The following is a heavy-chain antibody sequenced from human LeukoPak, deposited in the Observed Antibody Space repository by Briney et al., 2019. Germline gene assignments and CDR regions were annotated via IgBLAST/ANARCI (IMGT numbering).Heavy chain of an antibody. CDR2: IHTSGST. CDR3: ANSYDGKIVPFDN. J-gene: IGHJ4*02. CDR1: DGSISNSF. Sequence: SETLSLTCTVPDGSISNSFWNWVRQPPGKGLGWIAYIHTSGSTNYNPAFKRRVTLSVDTSKSQFSLRLNSVTASDTAVYYCANSYDGKIVPFDNWGQGTLVTVSS. D-gene: IGHD4-23*01. V-gene: IGHV4-4*09.